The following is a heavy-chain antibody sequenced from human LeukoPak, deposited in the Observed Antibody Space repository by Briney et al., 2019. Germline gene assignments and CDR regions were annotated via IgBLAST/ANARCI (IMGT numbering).Heavy chain of an antibody. CDR3: ATSVVVPAAHYYYYYYMDV. CDR1: GGTFSSYA. V-gene: IGHV1-69*01. CDR2: IIPIFGTA. D-gene: IGHD2-2*01. J-gene: IGHJ6*03. Sequence: SVKVSCKASGGTFSSYAISWVRQAPGQGLEWMGGIIPIFGTANYAQKFQGRVTITADESTSTAYMELRSLRSDDTAVYYCATSVVVPAAHYYYYYYMDVWGKGTTVTVSS.